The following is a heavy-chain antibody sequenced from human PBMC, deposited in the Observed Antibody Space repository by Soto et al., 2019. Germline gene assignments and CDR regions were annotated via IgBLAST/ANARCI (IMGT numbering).Heavy chain of an antibody. CDR3: ARLVGYYAPLDV. V-gene: IGHV1-3*01. CDR2: INAGNGNT. CDR1: GYTFTSYA. J-gene: IGHJ6*02. Sequence: QVQLVQSGAEVKKPGASVKVSYKASGYTFTSYAMHWVRQAPGQRLEWMGWINAGNGNTKYSQKFQGRVTITRDTSASTAYMELSSLRSEDTAVYYCARLVGYYAPLDVWGQGTTVTVSS. D-gene: IGHD3-3*01.